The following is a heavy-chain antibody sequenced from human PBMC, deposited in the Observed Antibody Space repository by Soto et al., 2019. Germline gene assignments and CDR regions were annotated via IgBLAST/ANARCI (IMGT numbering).Heavy chain of an antibody. CDR2: ISYDGSNK. J-gene: IGHJ6*02. V-gene: IGHV3-30-3*01. CDR1: GFTFSSYA. D-gene: IGHD6-19*01. CDR3: ARDGRGIAVAKLGYYYYGMDV. Sequence: LRLSCAASGFTFSSYAMHWVRQAPGKGLEWVAVISYDGSNKYYADSVKGRFTISRDNSKNTLYLQMNSLRAEDTAVYYCARDGRGIAVAKLGYYYYGMDVWGQGTTVTVSS.